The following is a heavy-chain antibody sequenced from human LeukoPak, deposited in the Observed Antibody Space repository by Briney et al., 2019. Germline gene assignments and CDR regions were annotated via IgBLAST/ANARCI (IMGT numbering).Heavy chain of an antibody. CDR2: INWNGGST. J-gene: IGHJ4*02. CDR3: ARVMYYYDSSGYYSGEMGY. CDR1: GFTFDDYG. D-gene: IGHD3-22*01. V-gene: IGHV3-20*04. Sequence: TGGSLRLSCAASGFTFDDYGMSWVRQAPGKGLEWVSGINWNGGSTGYADSVKGRFTISRDNAKNSLYPQMNSLRAEDTALYYCARVMYYYDSSGYYSGEMGYWGQGTLVTVSS.